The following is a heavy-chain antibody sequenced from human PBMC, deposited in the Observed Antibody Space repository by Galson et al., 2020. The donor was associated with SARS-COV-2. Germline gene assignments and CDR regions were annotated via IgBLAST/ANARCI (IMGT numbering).Heavy chain of an antibody. D-gene: IGHD3-10*01. CDR2: ISSSSSTI. CDR1: GFTFSSYS. Sequence: GESLKISCAASGFTFSSYSMNWVRQAPGKGLEWVSYISSSSSTIYYADSVKGRFTISRDNAKNSLYLQMNSLRAEDTAVYYCARDSGSGLNVWGKGTTVTVSS. CDR3: ARDSGSGLNV. J-gene: IGHJ6*04. V-gene: IGHV3-48*04.